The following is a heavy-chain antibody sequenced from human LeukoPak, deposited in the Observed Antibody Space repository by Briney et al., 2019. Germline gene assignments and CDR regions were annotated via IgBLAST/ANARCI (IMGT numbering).Heavy chain of an antibody. Sequence: PGGSLRLSCAASGYTFSSYAMSWVRQAPGKGLEWVLAISGSGGSTYYADSVKGRFTISRDNSKNTLYLQMNSLRAEDTAVYYCAKDLAVPGNWFDPWGQGTLVTVSS. CDR3: AKDLAVPGNWFDP. CDR1: GYTFSSYA. CDR2: ISGSGGST. J-gene: IGHJ5*02. D-gene: IGHD6-19*01. V-gene: IGHV3-23*01.